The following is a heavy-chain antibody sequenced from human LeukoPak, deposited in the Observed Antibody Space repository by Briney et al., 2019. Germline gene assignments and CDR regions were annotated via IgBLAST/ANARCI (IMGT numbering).Heavy chain of an antibody. D-gene: IGHD6-13*01. J-gene: IGHJ6*01. V-gene: IGHV3-23*01. CDR1: GFTFNNCA. CDR3: AKKLVLAVTGWLTSMDV. Sequence: GGSLRLSCAASGFTFNNCAMSWVRQAPGKGLEWVSAISGSGGTTYYADSVKGRFTISRDNSKNTLYLQMNSLRAEDTAVYYCAKKLVLAVTGWLTSMDVWGQGATVTVSS. CDR2: ISGSGGTT.